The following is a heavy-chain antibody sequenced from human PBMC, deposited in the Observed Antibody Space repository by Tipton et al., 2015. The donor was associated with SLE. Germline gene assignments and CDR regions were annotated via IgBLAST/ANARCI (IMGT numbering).Heavy chain of an antibody. CDR2: IYTSGIT. CDR1: GYSITRDSIY. Sequence: TLSLTCNVSGYSITRDSIYWTWIRQPAGKGLVWIGHIYTSGITNYNPSLKSRVTLSIDTSKNQFSLKLNSVTAADTAVYYCVRDPAPGPFDYWGQGTLVAVSS. CDR3: VRDPAPGPFDY. J-gene: IGHJ4*02. V-gene: IGHV4-61*09.